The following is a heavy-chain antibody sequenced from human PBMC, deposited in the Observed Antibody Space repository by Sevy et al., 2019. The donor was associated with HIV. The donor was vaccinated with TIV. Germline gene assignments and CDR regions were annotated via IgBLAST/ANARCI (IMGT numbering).Heavy chain of an antibody. D-gene: IGHD5-12*01. V-gene: IGHV3-23*01. Sequence: GGSLRLSCAASGFTFSTYAMGWVRQAPGKGLEWVSGISNSGGNIYYADSVKGRFTISRDNSKNTLYLQMNSLRAEDTAVYYCARGKHVSGYYGSFDYWGQGALVTVSS. J-gene: IGHJ4*02. CDR3: ARGKHVSGYYGSFDY. CDR2: ISNSGGNI. CDR1: GFTFSTYA.